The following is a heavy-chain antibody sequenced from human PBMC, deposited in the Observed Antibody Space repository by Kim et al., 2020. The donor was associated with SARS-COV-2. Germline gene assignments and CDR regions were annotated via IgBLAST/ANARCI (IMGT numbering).Heavy chain of an antibody. J-gene: IGHJ5*02. Sequence: AASVKGRFTISRDNSKNALYLQMNSLRAEDTAGYYCAKGLTGTIYNWCDPWGQGTLVTVSS. CDR3: AKGLTGTIYNWCDP. V-gene: IGHV3-23*01. D-gene: IGHD4-4*01.